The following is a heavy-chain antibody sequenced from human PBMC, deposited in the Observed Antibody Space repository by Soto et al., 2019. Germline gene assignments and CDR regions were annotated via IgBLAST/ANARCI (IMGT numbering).Heavy chain of an antibody. CDR1: GASISSGDYF. J-gene: IGHJ5*02. V-gene: IGHV4-30-4*01. CDR2: IYYRGNT. Sequence: TLSLTCTVSGASISSGDYFWSWVRQSPGKGLEFIGNIYYRGNTYYKPPLKSRVTISIDTSKNQFSLKLTSVTAADTAVYYCARGKSSWSNWFDPWGQGRLVTVSS. D-gene: IGHD2-15*01. CDR3: ARGKSSWSNWFDP.